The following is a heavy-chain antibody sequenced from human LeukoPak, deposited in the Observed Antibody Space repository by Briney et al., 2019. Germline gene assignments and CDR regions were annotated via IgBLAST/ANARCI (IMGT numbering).Heavy chain of an antibody. CDR2: IIPILGIA. Sequence: SVKVSCKASGGTFSSYTISWVRQAPGQGLEWMGRIIPILGIANYAQKFQGRVTITADKSTSTAYMELSSLRSEDTAVYYCAIDIVATIDWFDPWGQGTLVTVSS. CDR3: AIDIVATIDWFDP. V-gene: IGHV1-69*02. CDR1: GGTFSSYT. J-gene: IGHJ5*02. D-gene: IGHD5-12*01.